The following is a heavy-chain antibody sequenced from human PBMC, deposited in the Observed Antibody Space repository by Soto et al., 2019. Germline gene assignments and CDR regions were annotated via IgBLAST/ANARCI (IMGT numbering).Heavy chain of an antibody. CDR3: ARAMWLDSGMDA. CDR2: ISSSSSYI. J-gene: IGHJ6*02. CDR1: GFTFSRYS. Sequence: EVQLVESGGGLVKPGGSLRLSCAASGFTFSRYSMNWVHQAPGKGLEWVSSISSSSSYIYYADSVKGRFTISRDNAKNSLYLQMNSLRAEDTAVYYCARAMWLDSGMDAWGQGTTVTVSS. V-gene: IGHV3-21*01. D-gene: IGHD6-19*01.